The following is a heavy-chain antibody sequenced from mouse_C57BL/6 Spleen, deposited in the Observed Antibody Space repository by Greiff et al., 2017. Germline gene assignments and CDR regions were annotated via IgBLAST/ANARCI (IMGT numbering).Heavy chain of an antibody. V-gene: IGHV1-52*01. CDR1: GYTFTSYW. CDR2: IDPSDSET. D-gene: IGHD6-1*01. CDR3: VYNRDWYFDV. Sequence: QVQLQQPGAELVRPGSSVKLSCKASGYTFTSYWMHWVKQRPIQGLEWIGNIDPSDSETHYNQKFKDKATLTVAKSSSTAYMQLSSLTSEDSAVYYFVYNRDWYFDVWGTGTTVTVSA. J-gene: IGHJ1*03.